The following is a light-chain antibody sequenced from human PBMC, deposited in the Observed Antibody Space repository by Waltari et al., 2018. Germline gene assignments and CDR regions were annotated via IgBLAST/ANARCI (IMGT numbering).Light chain of an antibody. CDR1: QDVRSD. CDR2: AAS. V-gene: IGKV1-17*01. Sequence: DIQMTQSPSSLSASVGDRVTIFCRSSQDVRSDLGWYQQRPGKAPSRLIYAASTLQSGVPSRVSGSGSGTEFSLTISCLQPEDFATYYCLQYNSYPLTFGGGTKVEIK. J-gene: IGKJ4*01. CDR3: LQYNSYPLT.